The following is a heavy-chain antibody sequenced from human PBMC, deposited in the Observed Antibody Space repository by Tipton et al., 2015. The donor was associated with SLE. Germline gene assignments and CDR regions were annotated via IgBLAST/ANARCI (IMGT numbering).Heavy chain of an antibody. CDR1: GFTVSSNY. D-gene: IGHD3-22*01. J-gene: IGHJ4*02. CDR2: IYSGGST. Sequence: QLVQSGGGLIQPGGSLRLSCAASGFTVSSNYMSWVRQAPGKGLEWVSVIYSGGSTYYADSVKGRFTISRDNSKNTLYLQMNSLRAEDTAVYYCARALDYYDSHYFDYCGQGTLVTVSS. V-gene: IGHV3-53*01. CDR3: ARALDYYDSHYFDY.